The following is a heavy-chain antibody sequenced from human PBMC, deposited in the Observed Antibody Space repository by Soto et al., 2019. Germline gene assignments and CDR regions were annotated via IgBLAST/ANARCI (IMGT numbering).Heavy chain of an antibody. J-gene: IGHJ6*02. CDR1: GYTFTSYA. V-gene: IGHV1-3*01. Sequence: SVKVSCEASGYTFTSYAMHWVRQAPGQRLEWMGWINAGNGNTKYSQKFQGRVTITRDTSASTAYMELSSLRSEDTAVYYCASSYSNYALIDYYYYGMDVWGQGTTVTVSS. CDR3: ASSYSNYALIDYYYYGMDV. CDR2: INAGNGNT. D-gene: IGHD4-4*01.